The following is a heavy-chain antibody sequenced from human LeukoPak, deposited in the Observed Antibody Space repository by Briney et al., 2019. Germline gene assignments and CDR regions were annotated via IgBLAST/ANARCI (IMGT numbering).Heavy chain of an antibody. V-gene: IGHV3-48*04. CDR2: IDARSGIT. Sequence: GGSLRLSCAASGFTFRIFGLNWVRQAPGKGPEWISYIDARSGITYYADSVQGRFTISRDDARESVFLQMDGLRVDDTAVYYCARTYDFGRGPPGDAFDNWGPGTWVIVSS. J-gene: IGHJ3*02. CDR1: GFTFRIFG. CDR3: ARTYDFGRGPPGDAFDN. D-gene: IGHD3-3*01.